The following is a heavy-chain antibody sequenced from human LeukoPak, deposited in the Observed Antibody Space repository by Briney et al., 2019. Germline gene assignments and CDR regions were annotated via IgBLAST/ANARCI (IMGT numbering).Heavy chain of an antibody. CDR3: ASYYDSSGYYLHAFDI. CDR1: GFTFSSYW. J-gene: IGHJ3*02. Sequence: PGGSLRLSCAASGFTFSSYWMSWVRQAPGKGLEWVANIKQDGSEKYYVDSVKGRFTISRDNAKNSLYLQMNSLRAEDTAVYYCASYYDSSGYYLHAFDIWGQGTMVTVSS. V-gene: IGHV3-7*01. D-gene: IGHD3-22*01. CDR2: IKQDGSEK.